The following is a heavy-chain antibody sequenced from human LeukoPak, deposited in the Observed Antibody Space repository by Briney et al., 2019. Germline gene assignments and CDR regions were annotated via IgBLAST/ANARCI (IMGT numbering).Heavy chain of an antibody. D-gene: IGHD1-26*01. CDR2: INPSGGST. Sequence: GASVKVSCKASGYTFTSYYMHWVRQAPGQGLEWMGIINPSGGSTSYAQKFQGRVTITADKSTSTAYMELSSLRSEDTAVYYCARDLEGAIWAEGPVAFDIWGQGTMVTVSS. J-gene: IGHJ3*02. CDR1: GYTFTSYY. CDR3: ARDLEGAIWAEGPVAFDI. V-gene: IGHV1-46*01.